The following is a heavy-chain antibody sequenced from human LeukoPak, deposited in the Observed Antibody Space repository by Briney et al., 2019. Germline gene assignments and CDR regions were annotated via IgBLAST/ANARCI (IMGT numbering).Heavy chain of an antibody. D-gene: IGHD3-10*01. V-gene: IGHV1-2*02. J-gene: IGHJ6*03. CDR2: INPNSGGT. CDR3: ARVEDNYGSYYYYYYMDV. Sequence: APVKVSCKASGYTFTGYYMHWVRQAPGQGLEWIGWINPNSGGTNYAQKFQGRVTMTRDTSISTANMELSRLRSDDTVVYFCARVEDNYGSYYYYYYMDVWGKGTTVTVSS. CDR1: GYTFTGYY.